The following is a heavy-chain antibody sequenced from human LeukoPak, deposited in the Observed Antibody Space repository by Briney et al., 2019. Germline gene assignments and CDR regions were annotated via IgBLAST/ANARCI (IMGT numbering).Heavy chain of an antibody. V-gene: IGHV3-48*03. J-gene: IGHJ4*02. Sequence: PGGSLRLSCAASGFTFSSYEMNWVRQAPGKGLEWVSYISSSGSTIYYADSVKGRFTISRDNAKNSLYLQMNSLRAEDTAVYYCAELGITMIGGVWGQGNLVTVSS. CDR3: AELGITMIGGV. CDR1: GFTFSSYE. CDR2: ISSSGSTI. D-gene: IGHD3-10*02.